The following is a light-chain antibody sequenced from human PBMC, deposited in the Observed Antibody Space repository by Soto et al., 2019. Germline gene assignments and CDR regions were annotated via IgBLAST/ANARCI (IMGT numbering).Light chain of an antibody. J-gene: IGKJ1*01. CDR2: GAS. CDR3: QQYDISWT. V-gene: IGKV3-20*01. CDR1: QSVGSNY. Sequence: EIVLTQSPGTLSLSPGERATLSCRASQSVGSNYLAWYQQKPGQAPRLLIYGASSRATGTPDRFSGSGSGTDFTLTISRLEPEDFAVYYCQQYDISWTFGQGTKVEIK.